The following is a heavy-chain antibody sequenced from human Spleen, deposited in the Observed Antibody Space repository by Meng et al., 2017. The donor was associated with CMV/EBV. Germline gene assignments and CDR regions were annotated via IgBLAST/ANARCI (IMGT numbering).Heavy chain of an antibody. CDR2: ISAYNGNT. D-gene: IGHD2-2*01. Sequence: ASVKVSCKASGYSFTGYDLHWVRQAPGQGLEWMGWISAYNGNTHYAQKLQGRVTMTTDTSTSTAYMELRSLRSDDTAVYYCARDRSLPAAADYWGQGTLVTVSS. V-gene: IGHV1-18*01. CDR1: GYSFTGYD. J-gene: IGHJ4*02. CDR3: ARDRSLPAAADY.